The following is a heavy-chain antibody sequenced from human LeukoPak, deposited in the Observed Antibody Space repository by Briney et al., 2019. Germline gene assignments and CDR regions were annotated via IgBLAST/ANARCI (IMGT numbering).Heavy chain of an antibody. D-gene: IGHD1-26*01. J-gene: IGHJ5*02. Sequence: ASVKVSCKASGYTFTNYYMHWVRQAPGQGLEWLGLITPSGGSTWYAQKFQGRVTMTRDMSTSTDYMELSSLRSEDTAVYYCARDYSLLGKNWFDPWGQGTLVTVSS. CDR1: GYTFTNYY. CDR2: ITPSGGST. V-gene: IGHV1-46*01. CDR3: ARDYSLLGKNWFDP.